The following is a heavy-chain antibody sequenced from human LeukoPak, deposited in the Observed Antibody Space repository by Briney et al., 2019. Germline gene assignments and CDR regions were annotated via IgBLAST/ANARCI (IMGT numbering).Heavy chain of an antibody. CDR3: ARGSLEDLSD. V-gene: IGHV3-66*01. CDR2: IYSGGTT. J-gene: IGHJ4*02. Sequence: GGSLRLSCAASGSTVSRDYMNWVRQAPGKGLEWVSVIYSGGTTTYADSVKGRFAISRDESGNRVFLQMNSLKDEDTGIYYCARGSLEDLSDWGQGTQVTVSS. CDR1: GSTVSRDY. D-gene: IGHD1-1*01.